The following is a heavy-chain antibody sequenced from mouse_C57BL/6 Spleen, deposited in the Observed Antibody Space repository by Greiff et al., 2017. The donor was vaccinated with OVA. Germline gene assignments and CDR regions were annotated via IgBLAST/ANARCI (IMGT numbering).Heavy chain of an antibody. V-gene: IGHV5-6*01. CDR3: ARYGSRMDFDY. J-gene: IGHJ2*01. Sequence: EVNLVESGGDLVKPGGSLKLSCAASGFTFSSYGMSWVRQTPDKRLEWVATISSGGSYTYYPDSVKGRFTISRDNAKNTLYLQMSSLKSEDTAMYYCARYGSRMDFDYWGQGTTLTVSS. CDR2: ISSGGSYT. CDR1: GFTFSSYG. D-gene: IGHD1-1*01.